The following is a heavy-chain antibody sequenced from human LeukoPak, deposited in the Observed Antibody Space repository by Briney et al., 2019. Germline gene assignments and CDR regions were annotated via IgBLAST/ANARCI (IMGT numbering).Heavy chain of an antibody. CDR1: GGSVSSGSYY. J-gene: IGHJ4*02. Sequence: SETLSLTCTVSGGSVSSGSYYWSWIRQPPGKGLEWIGYIYYSGSTNYHPSLKSRVTISVDTSKTQFSLKLSSVTAADTAVYYCARVISSGWSYYFDYWGQGTLVTVSS. CDR2: IYYSGST. CDR3: ARVISSGWSYYFDY. V-gene: IGHV4-61*01. D-gene: IGHD6-19*01.